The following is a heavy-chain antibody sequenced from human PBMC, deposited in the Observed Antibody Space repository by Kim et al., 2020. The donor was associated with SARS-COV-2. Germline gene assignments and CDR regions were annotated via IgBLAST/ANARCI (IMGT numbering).Heavy chain of an antibody. J-gene: IGHJ5*02. V-gene: IGHV3-11*01. CDR1: GFAFSDYY. D-gene: IGHD6-13*01. Sequence: GGSLRLSCEASGFAFSDYYMSWIRQAPGKGLEWVSYISSSGSSIYYADSVKGRFTISRDNAKNSLSLQMNSLRAEDTAVYYCARPRSAAAGTNWFDPWGQGTLVTVSS. CDR3: ARPRSAAAGTNWFDP. CDR2: ISSSGSSI.